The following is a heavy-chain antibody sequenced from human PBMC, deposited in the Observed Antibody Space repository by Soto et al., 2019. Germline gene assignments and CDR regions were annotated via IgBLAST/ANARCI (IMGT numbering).Heavy chain of an antibody. CDR2: VPYDGSNE. J-gene: IGHJ4*02. CDR1: GFTFSNHA. CDR3: ARRVGGDGWAPGY. V-gene: IGHV3-30*03. D-gene: IGHD3-10*01. Sequence: QVQLVESGGGVVQPGRSLRLSCAASGFTFSNHAMHWVRQPPGKGLEWVAAVPYDGSNEYYADSVKGRFTISRDNSKNTRYLQMNSVRAEDTAVYYCARRVGGDGWAPGYWGQGTLVTVSS.